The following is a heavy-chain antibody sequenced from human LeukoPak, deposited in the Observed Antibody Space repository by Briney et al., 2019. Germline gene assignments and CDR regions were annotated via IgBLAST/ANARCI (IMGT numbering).Heavy chain of an antibody. J-gene: IGHJ6*02. CDR2: IKEDGSEK. CDR1: GFTFSNYW. Sequence: PGGSLRLSCVASGFTFSNYWMTWVRQAPGKGLEWVANIKEDGSEKYYVDSVKGRFTISRDDAKNSLYLEINSLRVEDTAIYYCVRGWFLSVLSYHWDVWGQGTTVTVSS. V-gene: IGHV3-7*01. D-gene: IGHD3-10*01. CDR3: VRGWFLSVLSYHWDV.